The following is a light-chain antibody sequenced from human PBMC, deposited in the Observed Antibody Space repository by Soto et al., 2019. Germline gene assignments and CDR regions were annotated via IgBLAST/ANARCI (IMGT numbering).Light chain of an antibody. J-gene: IGLJ1*01. CDR1: SSDVGGYTY. CDR3: SSYASSGTLYV. Sequence: QSALTQPRSVSGSPGQSVTISCTGTSSDVGGYTYVSWYQQHPNKAPKLLIFDVSKRPSGVPDRFSGSKSVNTASLTVSALQAEDEADYYCSSYASSGTLYVFGTGTKVTVL. V-gene: IGLV2-11*01. CDR2: DVS.